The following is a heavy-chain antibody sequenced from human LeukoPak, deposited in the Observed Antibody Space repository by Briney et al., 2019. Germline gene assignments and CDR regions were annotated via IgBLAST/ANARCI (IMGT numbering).Heavy chain of an antibody. V-gene: IGHV3-30*18. CDR2: ISYDGSNK. D-gene: IGHD2-8*01. J-gene: IGHJ6*02. CDR1: GFTFSSYG. CDR3: AKSNGDYYCGMDV. Sequence: GGSLRLSCAASGFTFSSYGMHWVRQAPGKGLEWVAVISYDGSNKYYADSVKGRFTISRDDSKNTLYLQMNSLRAEDTAVYYCAKSNGDYYCGMDVWGQGTTVTVSS.